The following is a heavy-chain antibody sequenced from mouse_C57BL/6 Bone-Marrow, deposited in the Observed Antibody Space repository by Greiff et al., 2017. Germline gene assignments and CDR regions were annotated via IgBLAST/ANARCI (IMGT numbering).Heavy chain of an antibody. CDR3: ARHRGSSFDY. D-gene: IGHD1-1*01. Sequence: EMQRVESGGDLVKPGGSLKLSCAASGFTFSGYGMSWVRQTPDKRLEWVATISSGGSYTYYPDSVKGRFTISRDNAKNTLYLQMSSLKSEDTAMYYCARHRGSSFDYWGQGTTLTVSS. CDR2: ISSGGSYT. V-gene: IGHV5-6*01. CDR1: GFTFSGYG. J-gene: IGHJ2*01.